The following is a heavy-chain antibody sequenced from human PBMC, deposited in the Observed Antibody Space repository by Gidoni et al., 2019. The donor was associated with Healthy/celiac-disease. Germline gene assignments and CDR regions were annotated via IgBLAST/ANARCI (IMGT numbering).Heavy chain of an antibody. D-gene: IGHD6-13*01. CDR2: IYYSGST. CDR3: ARDHAKAGSSQYYYYGMDV. V-gene: IGHV4-31*03. Sequence: QVQLQESGPGLVKPSQTLSLTCTVSGGSISSGGYYWSWIRQHPGKGLEWIGYIYYSGSTYYNPSLKSRVTISVDTSKNQFSLKLSSVTAADTAVYYCARDHAKAGSSQYYYYGMDVWGQGTTVTVSS. CDR1: GGSISSGGYY. J-gene: IGHJ6*02.